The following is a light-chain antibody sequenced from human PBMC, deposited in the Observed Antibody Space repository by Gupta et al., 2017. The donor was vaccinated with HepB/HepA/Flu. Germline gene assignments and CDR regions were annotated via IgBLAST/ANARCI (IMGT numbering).Light chain of an antibody. J-gene: IGKJ3*01. CDR2: SAS. CDR3: QQRSSWPPFT. CDR1: ESIGSN. Sequence: EVVLAQSPVTLSLSPGERATLSCRASESIGSNVAWYQQKPGQAPRLLIYSASKRPSDIAPRFSGSGSGTDFTLTITSLEPEDFAVYYCQQRSSWPPFTFGQGTKVDFK. V-gene: IGKV3-11*01.